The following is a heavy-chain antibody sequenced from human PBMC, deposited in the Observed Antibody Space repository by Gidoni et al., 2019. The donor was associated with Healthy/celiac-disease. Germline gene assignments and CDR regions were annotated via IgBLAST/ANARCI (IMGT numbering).Heavy chain of an antibody. CDR3: ASPWHDYGDYESDY. J-gene: IGHJ4*02. CDR1: GYTFTGYY. D-gene: IGHD4-17*01. V-gene: IGHV1-2*02. Sequence: QVQLVQSGAEVKKPGASVKVSCNASGYTFTGYYMHWVRQAPGQGLEWMRWINPNSGGTNYAQKFQGRVTMTRDTSISTAYMELSRLRSEDTAVYYRASPWHDYGDYESDYWGQGTLVTVSS. CDR2: INPNSGGT.